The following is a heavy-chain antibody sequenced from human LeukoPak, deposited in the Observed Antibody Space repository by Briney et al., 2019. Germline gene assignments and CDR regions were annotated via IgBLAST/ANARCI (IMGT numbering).Heavy chain of an antibody. D-gene: IGHD4-17*01. V-gene: IGHV3-48*01. CDR2: ISSSSSIT. CDR3: ARGPYGDYVDAFDI. J-gene: IGHJ3*02. CDR1: GFTFSTYT. Sequence: GGSLRLSCAASGFTFSTYTMNWVRQAPGKGLEWVSYISSSSSITYYADSVKGRFTISRDNAKNSLYLQMNSLRAEDTAMYYCARGPYGDYVDAFDIWGQGTMVTVSS.